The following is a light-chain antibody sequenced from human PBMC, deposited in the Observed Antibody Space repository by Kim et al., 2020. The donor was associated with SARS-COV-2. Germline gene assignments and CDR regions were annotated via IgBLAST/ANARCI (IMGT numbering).Light chain of an antibody. Sequence: ASVGDRVTITCRASQSISSWLAWYQQKPGKAPKLLIYKASSLESGVPSRFSGSGSGTEFTLTISSLQPDDFATYYCQQYNSYQYTFGQGTKLEI. V-gene: IGKV1-5*03. CDR2: KAS. J-gene: IGKJ2*01. CDR3: QQYNSYQYT. CDR1: QSISSW.